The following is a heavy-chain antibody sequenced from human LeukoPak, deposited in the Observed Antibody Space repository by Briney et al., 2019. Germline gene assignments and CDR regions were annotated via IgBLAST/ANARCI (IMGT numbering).Heavy chain of an antibody. CDR3: ARGGTPYSNPYNWFDP. D-gene: IGHD4-11*01. CDR2: IYYSGST. CDR1: GGSISSGGYY. Sequence: ASETLSLTCTVSGGSISSGGYYWSWIRQHPGKGLEWIGYIYYSGSTYYNPSLKSRVVISVDTSKNQFSLKLSSVTAADTAVYYCARGGTPYSNPYNWFDPWGQGTLVTVSS. V-gene: IGHV4-31*03. J-gene: IGHJ5*02.